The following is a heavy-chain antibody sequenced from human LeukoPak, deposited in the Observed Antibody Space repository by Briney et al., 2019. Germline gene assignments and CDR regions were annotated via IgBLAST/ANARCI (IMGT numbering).Heavy chain of an antibody. CDR2: IYYSGST. CDR3: ARGKTVDY. CDR1: GGSISSYY. J-gene: IGHJ4*02. D-gene: IGHD1-14*01. Sequence: ETLSLTCTVSGGSISSYYWSWIRQPPGKGLEWIGYIYYSGSTNYNPSLKSRVTISVDTSKNQFSLKLSSVTAADTAVYYCARGKTVDYWGQGTLVTVSS. V-gene: IGHV4-59*01.